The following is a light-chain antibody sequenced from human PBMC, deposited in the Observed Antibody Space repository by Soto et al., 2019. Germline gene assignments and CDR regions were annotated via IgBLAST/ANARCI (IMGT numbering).Light chain of an antibody. CDR3: QQYAASPFT. J-gene: IGKJ3*01. CDR1: QSVRSN. Sequence: EIVMTQSPATLSVSPGERVTLSCRASQSVRSNLAWYQQKPGQAPRLLIYGASTRATGLPARFSGSGSGTDFTLTISRLEPEDFAVYYCQQYAASPFTFGPGTKVDIK. CDR2: GAS. V-gene: IGKV3-15*01.